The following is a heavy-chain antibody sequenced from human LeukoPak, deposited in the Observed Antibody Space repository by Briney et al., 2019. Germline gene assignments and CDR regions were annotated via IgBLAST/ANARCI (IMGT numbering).Heavy chain of an antibody. CDR2: INDGGTT. Sequence: PSETLSLTCAVYGESFSGYYWTWIRQPPGEGLQWIGEINDGGTTNYNPSLKSRVTISVDTSKNQFSLKLSSVTAADTAVYYCARDFSLLLWFGELPPFDPWGQGTLVTVSS. CDR3: ARDFSLLLWFGELPPFDP. CDR1: GESFSGYY. J-gene: IGHJ5*02. D-gene: IGHD3-10*01. V-gene: IGHV4-34*01.